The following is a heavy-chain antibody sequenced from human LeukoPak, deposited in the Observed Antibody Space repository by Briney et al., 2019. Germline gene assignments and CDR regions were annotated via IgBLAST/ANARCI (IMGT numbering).Heavy chain of an antibody. D-gene: IGHD6-19*01. CDR2: ISYDGSNK. Sequence: GGSLRLSCAASGFTFSSYAMHWVRQAPGKGLEWVAVISYDGSNKYYADSVEGRFTISRDNSKNTLCLQMNSLRAEDTAVYYCARDRQYSSGWYEDYWGQGTLVTVSS. CDR1: GFTFSSYA. CDR3: ARDRQYSSGWYEDY. J-gene: IGHJ4*02. V-gene: IGHV3-30-3*01.